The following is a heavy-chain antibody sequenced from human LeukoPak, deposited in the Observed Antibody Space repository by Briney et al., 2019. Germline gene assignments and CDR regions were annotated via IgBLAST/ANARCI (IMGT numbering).Heavy chain of an antibody. V-gene: IGHV3-23*01. CDR3: GKDGGQYSSGPEFDP. CDR1: GIVFSTTA. J-gene: IGHJ5*02. CDR2: ISGGGERT. D-gene: IGHD6-19*01. Sequence: GGSLRLSCAASGIVFSTTAMNWARQSTGRGLEWVSAISGGGERTFYADSVKGRFTISRDNSKNMLYLQMNSLRVDDTAIYFCGKDGGQYSSGPEFDPRGQGALVTVSS.